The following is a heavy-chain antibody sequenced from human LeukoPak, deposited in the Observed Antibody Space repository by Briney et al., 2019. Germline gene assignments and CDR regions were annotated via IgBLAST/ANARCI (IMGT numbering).Heavy chain of an antibody. CDR3: ARTSLYYYDSSGSDAFDI. CDR2: IYYSGST. V-gene: IGHV4-59*01. Sequence: SETLSLTCTVSGGSISSYYWSWIRQPPGKGLEWIGYIYYSGSTNYNPSLKSRVTISVDTSKNQFSLKLSSVTAADTAVYYCARTSLYYYDSSGSDAFDIWGQGTTVTVSS. D-gene: IGHD3-22*01. J-gene: IGHJ3*02. CDR1: GGSISSYY.